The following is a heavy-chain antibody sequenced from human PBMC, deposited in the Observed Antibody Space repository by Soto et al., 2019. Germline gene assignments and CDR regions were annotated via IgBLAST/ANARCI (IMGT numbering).Heavy chain of an antibody. CDR2: MTSDMKTI. CDR1: GFTFSVYS. CDR3: ARSVEGHFDY. Sequence: EVQLVESGGGLVQPGGSLRLSCAASGFTFSVYSMNWIRQAPGKGLQWVSYMTSDMKTIHYADSVKGRFTISTDNAKNLVYLQMTSLTDEDKAVYYCARSVEGHFDYWGQGALVTVSS. D-gene: IGHD6-19*01. V-gene: IGHV3-48*02. J-gene: IGHJ4*02.